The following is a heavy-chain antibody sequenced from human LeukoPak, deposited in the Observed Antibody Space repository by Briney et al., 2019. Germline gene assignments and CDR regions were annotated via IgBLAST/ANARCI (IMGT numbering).Heavy chain of an antibody. D-gene: IGHD3-22*01. CDR3: ARGHYYDSSGFDC. V-gene: IGHV4-31*03. Sequence: SETLSLTCTVSGGSISSGGYYWSWIRQHPGKGLEWIGYIYYSGSTYYNPSLKSRVTISIDTSKNQFSLKLSSVTAADTAVYYCARGHYYDSSGFDCWGQGTLVTVSS. CDR1: GGSISSGGYY. CDR2: IYYSGST. J-gene: IGHJ4*02.